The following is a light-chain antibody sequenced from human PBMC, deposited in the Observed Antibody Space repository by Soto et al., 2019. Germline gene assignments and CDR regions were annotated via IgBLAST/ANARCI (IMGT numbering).Light chain of an antibody. J-gene: IGKJ1*01. CDR3: QQYNDWPLT. Sequence: EILMTQSPVTLSVSPGERATLSCRASQSVSGNLAWYQQKPGQAPSLLIYGAFTRATGIPARFSGTGSGTEFTLTISSLQSEDFALYYCQQYNDWPLTFGQGTKVDTK. CDR2: GAF. V-gene: IGKV3-15*01. CDR1: QSVSGN.